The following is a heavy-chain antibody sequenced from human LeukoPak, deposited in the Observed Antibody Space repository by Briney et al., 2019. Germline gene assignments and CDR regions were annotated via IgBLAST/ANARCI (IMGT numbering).Heavy chain of an antibody. D-gene: IGHD1-7*01. CDR2: ISGSGENS. CDR3: AKVPATKSFDS. Sequence: GGSLRLSCAASGFTFSSSAVSWVRQAPGRGLEWVSAISGSGENSHYADSVRGRFTISRDNSKDTLYLQLNSLRVEDMAVYYCAKVPATKSFDSWGQGTLVTVSS. CDR1: GFTFSSSA. V-gene: IGHV3-23*01. J-gene: IGHJ4*02.